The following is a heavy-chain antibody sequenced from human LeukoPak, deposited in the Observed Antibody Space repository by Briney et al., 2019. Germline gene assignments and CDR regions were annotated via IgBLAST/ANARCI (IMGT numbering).Heavy chain of an antibody. CDR2: ISGSGGST. Sequence: GGSLRLSCAASGFTFSSYAMSWVRQAPGKGLEWVSAISGSGGSTYYADSVKGRFTISRDNAKNSLYLQMNSLRAEDTAVYYCARDSSGWYAIDYWGQGTLVTVSS. D-gene: IGHD6-19*01. CDR1: GFTFSSYA. CDR3: ARDSSGWYAIDY. J-gene: IGHJ4*02. V-gene: IGHV3-23*01.